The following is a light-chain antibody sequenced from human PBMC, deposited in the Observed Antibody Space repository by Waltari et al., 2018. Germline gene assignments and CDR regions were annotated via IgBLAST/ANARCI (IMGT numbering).Light chain of an antibody. CDR2: DAS. CDR3: QKYVNLPAT. CDR1: QSVGRY. Sequence: EIVLTQSPGTLSLSPGESATLSCRASQSVGRYLAWYQQKPGQAPRLLIYDASTMATGIPDRFSGSGSGTDFSLTISRLESEDFAVYYCQKYVNLPATFGQGTKVEIK. J-gene: IGKJ1*01. V-gene: IGKV3-20*01.